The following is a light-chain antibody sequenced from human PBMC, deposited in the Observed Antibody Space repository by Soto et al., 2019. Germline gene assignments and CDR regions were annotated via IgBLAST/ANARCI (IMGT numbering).Light chain of an antibody. CDR3: QQYGSWT. J-gene: IGKJ1*01. CDR2: GTS. CDR1: QTISSNN. V-gene: IGKV3-20*01. Sequence: EIVLTQSAGILSVSPGERATLSSRASQTISSNNLAWYQQKPGQAPSLLIYGTSSRATGIPDRFSGSGSGTDFTLTISRLEPEDSAIYYCQQYGSWTFGQGTKVEIK.